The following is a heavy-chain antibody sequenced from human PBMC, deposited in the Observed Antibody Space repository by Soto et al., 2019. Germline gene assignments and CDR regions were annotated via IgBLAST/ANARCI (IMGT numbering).Heavy chain of an antibody. CDR3: ARDLAPYGGTKSLDF. D-gene: IGHD1-1*01. V-gene: IGHV3-7*03. Sequence: QSGGSLRLSCTASGFTFSSTWMSWVRQAPGKGLEWVANIKQDGSQKYYVDSVKGRFTISRDNAKNSLYLQMNSLRAGDTAVYYCARDLAPYGGTKSLDFWGQGTLVTVSS. CDR2: IKQDGSQK. CDR1: GFTFSSTW. J-gene: IGHJ4*02.